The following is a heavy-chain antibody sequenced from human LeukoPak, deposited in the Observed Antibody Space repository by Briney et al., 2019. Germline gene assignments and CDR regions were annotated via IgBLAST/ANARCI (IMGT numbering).Heavy chain of an antibody. D-gene: IGHD3-22*01. J-gene: IGHJ4*02. V-gene: IGHV3-30*04. Sequence: PGGSLRLSCAASGFTFSTYAMHWVRQAPGKGLEWVAVILSDGRKKYGAESVKGRFTISRDNAKNSLYLQMNSLRDEYTAVYYCAKVPCPYERSGYFDYWGQGTLVTVSS. CDR2: ILSDGRKK. CDR3: AKVPCPYERSGYFDY. CDR1: GFTFSTYA.